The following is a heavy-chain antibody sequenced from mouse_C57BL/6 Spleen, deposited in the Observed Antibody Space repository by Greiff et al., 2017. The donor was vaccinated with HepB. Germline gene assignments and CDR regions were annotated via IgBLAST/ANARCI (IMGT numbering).Heavy chain of an antibody. CDR1: GYTFTDYN. V-gene: IGHV1-18*01. J-gene: IGHJ1*03. Sequence: EVQLQQSGPELVKPGASVKIPCKASGYTFTDYNMDWVKQSHGKSLEWIGDINPNNGGTIYNQKFKGKAPLTVDKSSSPAYQELRSLTSEDPAVYYWARGGLGGPDWDFDVWGTGTTVTVSS. D-gene: IGHD4-1*01. CDR3: ARGGLGGPDWDFDV. CDR2: INPNNGGT.